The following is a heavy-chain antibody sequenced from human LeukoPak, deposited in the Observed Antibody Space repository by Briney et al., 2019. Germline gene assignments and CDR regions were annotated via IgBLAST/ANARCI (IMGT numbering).Heavy chain of an antibody. CDR2: IIPIFGTA. J-gene: IGHJ3*02. Sequence: GASVKVSCKASGGNFSSYAISWVRQAPGQGLEWMGGIIPIFGTANYAQKFQGRVTITTDESTSTAYMELSSLRSEDTAVYYCATDYYDSSGYHGAFDIWGQGTMVTVSS. CDR3: ATDYYDSSGYHGAFDI. V-gene: IGHV1-69*05. CDR1: GGNFSSYA. D-gene: IGHD3-22*01.